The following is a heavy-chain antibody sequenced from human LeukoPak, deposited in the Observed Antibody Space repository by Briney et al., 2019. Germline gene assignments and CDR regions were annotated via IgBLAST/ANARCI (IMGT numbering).Heavy chain of an antibody. CDR3: ARGRPVDWFDAFDI. CDR1: GYTFTSYD. Sequence: GASVKVSCKASGYTFTSYDINWVRQATGQGLEWMGWMNPNSGNTGYAQKFQGRVTMTRNTSISTAYMELSSLRSEDTAVYYCARGRPVDWFDAFDIWGQGAMVTVSS. J-gene: IGHJ3*02. D-gene: IGHD3-9*01. V-gene: IGHV1-8*01. CDR2: MNPNSGNT.